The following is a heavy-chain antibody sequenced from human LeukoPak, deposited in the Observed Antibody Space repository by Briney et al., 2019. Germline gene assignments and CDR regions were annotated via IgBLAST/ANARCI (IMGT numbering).Heavy chain of an antibody. J-gene: IGHJ6*02. Sequence: SETLSLTGTVSGGSISNYYWSWIRQPPGKGLEWIGYISYSGSTNYNPSLRSRVTISVDTSKNQFSLKLSSVTAANTAVYYCARVGDYGDYGYYGMDVWGQGTTVTVSS. CDR1: GGSISNYY. CDR2: ISYSGST. D-gene: IGHD4-17*01. CDR3: ARVGDYGDYGYYGMDV. V-gene: IGHV4-59*01.